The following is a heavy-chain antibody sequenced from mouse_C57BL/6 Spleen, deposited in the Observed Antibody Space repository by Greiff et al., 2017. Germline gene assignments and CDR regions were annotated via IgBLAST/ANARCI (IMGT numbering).Heavy chain of an antibody. D-gene: IGHD1-1*01. V-gene: IGHV1-15*01. CDR3: TNYGSSLAWFAY. J-gene: IGHJ3*01. CDR1: GYTFTDYE. CDR2: IDPETGGT. Sequence: QVQLQQSGAELVRPGASVTLSCKASGYTFTDYEMHWVKQTPVHGLEWIGAIDPETGGTAYNQKFKGKAILTADNSSSTAYMELRSLPSEDSAVYYCTNYGSSLAWFAYWGQGTLVTVAA.